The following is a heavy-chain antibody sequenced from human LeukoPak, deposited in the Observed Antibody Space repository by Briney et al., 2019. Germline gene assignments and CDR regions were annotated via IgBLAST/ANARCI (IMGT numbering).Heavy chain of an antibody. J-gene: IGHJ4*02. CDR3: ARRSGYYDSSGYYYTLDY. Sequence: ASVKVSCKASGYTFTSYGISWVRQAPGQGLEWMGWISAYNGNTNYAQKLQGRVTTTTDTSTSTAYMEPRSLRSDDTAVYYCARRSGYYDSSGYYYTLDYWGQGTLVTVSS. CDR1: GYTFTSYG. V-gene: IGHV1-18*01. CDR2: ISAYNGNT. D-gene: IGHD3-22*01.